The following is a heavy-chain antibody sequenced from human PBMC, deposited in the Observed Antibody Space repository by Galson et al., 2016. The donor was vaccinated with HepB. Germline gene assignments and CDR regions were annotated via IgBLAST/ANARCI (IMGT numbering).Heavy chain of an antibody. V-gene: IGHV1-3*04. CDR3: ARLAYSDTSY. Sequence: SVKVSCKASGYTFTKYVLHWVHQDPGQRLEWMGWINTANGDTSYSPKFQGRVTLSRDTSASTTHLELSRLTSEDTAVYYCARLAYSDTSYWGQGTPVTVSS. CDR2: INTANGDT. J-gene: IGHJ4*02. CDR1: GYTFTKYV. D-gene: IGHD3-22*01.